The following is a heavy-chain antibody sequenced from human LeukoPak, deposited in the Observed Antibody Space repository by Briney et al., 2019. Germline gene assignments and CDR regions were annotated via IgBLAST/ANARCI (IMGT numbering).Heavy chain of an antibody. CDR1: GFIFDDYA. CDR2: INWNRGFI. J-gene: IGHJ4*02. D-gene: IGHD5-12*01. V-gene: IGHV3-9*01. Sequence: PGRSLRLSCAASGFIFDDYAMHWVRQVPGRGLEWVSGINWNRGFIGYADSVKGRFTVSRDNAKSSLYLQMNSLRAEDTAVYYCARDLSGYDWPPDYWGQGTRVTVSS. CDR3: ARDLSGYDWPPDY.